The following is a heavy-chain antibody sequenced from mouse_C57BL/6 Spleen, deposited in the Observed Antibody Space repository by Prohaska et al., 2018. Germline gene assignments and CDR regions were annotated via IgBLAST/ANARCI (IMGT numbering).Heavy chain of an antibody. Sequence: EVQLLETGGGLVQPGGSRGLSCEGSGFTFSGFWMSWVRQTPGKTLEWIGDINSDVSAINYAPSIKDRFTIFRDNDKSTLYLQMSNLRSEDTATYFCIIYSNYWYFDVWDPGTTVTVAS. V-gene: IGHV11-2*01. CDR3: IIYSNYWYFDV. CDR2: INSDVSAI. CDR1: GFTFSGFW. D-gene: IGHD2-5*01. J-gene: IGHJ1*01.